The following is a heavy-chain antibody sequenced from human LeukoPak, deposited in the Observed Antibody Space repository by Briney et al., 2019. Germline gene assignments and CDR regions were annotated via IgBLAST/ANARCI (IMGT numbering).Heavy chain of an antibody. CDR2: MSYDGSNK. J-gene: IGHJ5*02. V-gene: IGHV3-30*04. Sequence: GGSLRLSCAASGFTSSSYTMHWVRQAPSKGLECVAVMSYDGSNKYYADSVKGRFTVSRDNSKNTLSLQMNSLGAEDTAVYYCARLSLYSSGPTSWGQGTLVTVSS. D-gene: IGHD4-11*01. CDR3: ARLSLYSSGPTS. CDR1: GFTSSSYT.